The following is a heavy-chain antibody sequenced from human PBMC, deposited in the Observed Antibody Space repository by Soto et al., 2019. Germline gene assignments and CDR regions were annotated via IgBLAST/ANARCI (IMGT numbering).Heavy chain of an antibody. D-gene: IGHD4-17*01. Sequence: PGGSLRLSCAASGFTFSSYAMSWVRQAPGKGLEWVSAISGSGGSTYYADSVKGRFTISRDNSKNTLYLQMNSLRAEDTAVYYCAKDGHTPYDYGAGFIEPNRHLPPRYYFDYWGQGTLVTVSS. CDR2: ISGSGGST. V-gene: IGHV3-23*01. J-gene: IGHJ4*02. CDR1: GFTFSSYA. CDR3: AKDGHTPYDYGAGFIEPNRHLPPRYYFDY.